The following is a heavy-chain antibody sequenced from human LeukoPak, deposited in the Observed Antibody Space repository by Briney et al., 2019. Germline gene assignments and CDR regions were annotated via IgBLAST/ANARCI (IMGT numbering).Heavy chain of an antibody. V-gene: IGHV3-21*01. CDR1: GVSLSSYG. CDR3: ARDSGYCSGGSCYYYYGMDI. CDR2: ISGSGGST. Sequence: GGSLRLSCLVSGVSLSSYGMHWVRQAPGKGLEWVSAISGSGGSTYYADSVKGRFTISRDNAKNSLYLQMNSLRAEDTAVYYCARDSGYCSGGSCYYYYGMDIWGQGTTVTVSS. J-gene: IGHJ6*02. D-gene: IGHD2-15*01.